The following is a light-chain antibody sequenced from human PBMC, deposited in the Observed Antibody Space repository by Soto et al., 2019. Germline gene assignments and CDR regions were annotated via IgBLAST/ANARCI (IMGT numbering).Light chain of an antibody. V-gene: IGLV4-69*01. J-gene: IGLJ2*01. CDR1: SGHSSYA. CDR3: QTWGTGI. CDR2: LNSDGSH. Sequence: QPVLTQSPSASASLGASVKFTCTLSSGHSSYAIAWHQQQPEKGPRFLMKLNSDGSHSKGDGIPDRFSGSSSGAERYLTISSLQSEDEADYYYQTWGTGIFGGGTKLTVL.